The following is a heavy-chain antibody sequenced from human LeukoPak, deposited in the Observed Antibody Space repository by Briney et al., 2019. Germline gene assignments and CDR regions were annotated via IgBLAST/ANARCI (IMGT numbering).Heavy chain of an antibody. J-gene: IGHJ3*02. CDR1: GFTFSSYG. Sequence: GGSLRLSCAASGFTFSSYGMHWVRQAPGKGLEWVAVISYDGSNKYYADSVKGRFTISRDNSKNTLYLQINSLRAEDTAVYYCAKDLLHIVVVTDPFKGSAFYIWGQGTMVTVSS. D-gene: IGHD2-21*02. V-gene: IGHV3-30*18. CDR3: AKDLLHIVVVTDPFKGSAFYI. CDR2: ISYDGSNK.